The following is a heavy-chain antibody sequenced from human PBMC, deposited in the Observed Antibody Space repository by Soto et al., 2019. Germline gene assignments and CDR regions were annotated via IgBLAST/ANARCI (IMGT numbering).Heavy chain of an antibody. CDR2: INGRSNYV. CDR1: GFTFSTYT. Sequence: EVQVVEAGGGLVKPGASLRLSCVFSGFTFSTYTMNWVRQAPGKGLEWVSSINGRSNYVYYADSVKGRFTISRDNAKTSLYLQMNRLRAEDTAIYYCAREDGVVGSSSAFDHWGLGTLVTVSS. V-gene: IGHV3-21*01. CDR3: AREDGVVGSSSAFDH. D-gene: IGHD1-26*01. J-gene: IGHJ4*02.